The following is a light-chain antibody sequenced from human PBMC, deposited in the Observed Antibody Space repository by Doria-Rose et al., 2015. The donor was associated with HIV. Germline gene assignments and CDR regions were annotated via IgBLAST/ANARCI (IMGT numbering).Light chain of an antibody. CDR1: SSNIGAGLD. V-gene: IGLV1-40*01. CDR2: GNT. CDR3: QSYDSRLSVYV. J-gene: IGLJ1*01. Sequence: QSVLTQPRSVSGVPGQRVAIYCTGSSSNIGAGLDVNSYQPVPVPASKLLIHGNTNRPSGVPDRFSGSKSGTSASLAISGLQAEDEADYYCQSYDSRLSVYVFGTGTKVTVL.